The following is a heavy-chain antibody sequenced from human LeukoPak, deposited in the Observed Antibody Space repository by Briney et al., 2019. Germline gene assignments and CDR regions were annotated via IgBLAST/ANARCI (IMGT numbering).Heavy chain of an antibody. CDR3: ARVLATTYYYYYYMDV. J-gene: IGHJ6*03. CDR1: GFTFSSYW. CDR2: IKQDGREK. Sequence: GGSLRLSCAASGFTFSSYWMSWVRQAQGKGMEWVANIKQDGREKYYVDSVKGRFTISRDNAKNSLYLQMNSLRAEDTAVYYCARVLATTYYYYYYMDVWGKGTTVTVSS. D-gene: IGHD5-12*01. V-gene: IGHV3-7*01.